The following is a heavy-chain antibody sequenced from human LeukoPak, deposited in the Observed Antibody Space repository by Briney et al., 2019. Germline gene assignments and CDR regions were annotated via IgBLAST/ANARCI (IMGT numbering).Heavy chain of an antibody. CDR1: GGSISSSSYY. CDR2: IYYSGST. Sequence: SETLSLTCTVSGGSISSSSYYWGWIRQPPGKGLEWIGSIYYSGSTYYNPSLKSRVTISVDTSKNQFSLKLSSVTAADTAVYYCARGVRGGSGYARGYSYGYGYWGQGTLVTVSS. D-gene: IGHD5-18*01. CDR3: ARGVRGGSGYARGYSYGYGY. V-gene: IGHV4-39*07. J-gene: IGHJ4*02.